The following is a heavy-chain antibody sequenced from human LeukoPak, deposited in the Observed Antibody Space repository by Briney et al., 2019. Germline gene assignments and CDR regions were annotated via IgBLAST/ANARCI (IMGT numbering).Heavy chain of an antibody. CDR1: GGSISSSAYY. J-gene: IGHJ4*02. CDR2: IYYSGST. D-gene: IGHD5-24*01. CDR3: AKSVETATAFFDC. V-gene: IGHV4-39*01. Sequence: SETLSLTCTVSGGSISSSAYYWGWIRQPPGKGLEWIGSIYYSGSTYYNPSLKSRVTISVDTSKNQFSLKLSSVTAADTAVYYCAKSVETATAFFDCWGQGTLVTVSS.